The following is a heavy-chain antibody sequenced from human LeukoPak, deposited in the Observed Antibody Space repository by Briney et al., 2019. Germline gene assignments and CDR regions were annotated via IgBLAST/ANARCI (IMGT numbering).Heavy chain of an antibody. CDR3: ARGIILGSYSFDY. CDR1: GFTFSSYA. V-gene: IGHV3-48*01. CDR2: ISSSGSTI. Sequence: GGSLRLSCAASGFTFSSYAMSWVRQAPGKGLEWVSYISSSGSTIYYADSVKGRFTISRDNAKNSLYLQMNSLRAEDTAVYYCARGIILGSYSFDYWGQGTLVTVSS. D-gene: IGHD1-26*01. J-gene: IGHJ4*02.